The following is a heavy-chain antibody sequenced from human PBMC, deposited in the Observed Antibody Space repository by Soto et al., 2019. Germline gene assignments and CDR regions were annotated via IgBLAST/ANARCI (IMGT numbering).Heavy chain of an antibody. CDR2: IIPIFGTA. CDR1: GGTFSSYA. J-gene: IGHJ5*02. D-gene: IGHD1-7*01. V-gene: IGHV1-69*06. Sequence: SVKVSCKASGGTFSSYAISWVRQAPGQGLEWMGGIIPIFGTANYAQKFQGKVTITADKSTSTAYMELSSLRSEDTAVYYCARDITGTTGPWFDPWGQGTLVTVSS. CDR3: ARDITGTTGPWFDP.